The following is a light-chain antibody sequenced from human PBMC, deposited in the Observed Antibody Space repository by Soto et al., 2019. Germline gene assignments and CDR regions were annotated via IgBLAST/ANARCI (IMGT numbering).Light chain of an antibody. J-gene: IGLJ1*01. CDR3: AAWAHSLSGNYV. CDR2: RNN. Sequence: QSVLTQPPSASGTPGQRVTISCSGSSSNIGRNYVYWYQQVPGTAPKLLIYRNNQRPSGVPDRFSGSKSGTSASLAISGLRSEDEADYYCAAWAHSLSGNYVFGTGTKVTVL. CDR1: SSNIGRNY. V-gene: IGLV1-47*01.